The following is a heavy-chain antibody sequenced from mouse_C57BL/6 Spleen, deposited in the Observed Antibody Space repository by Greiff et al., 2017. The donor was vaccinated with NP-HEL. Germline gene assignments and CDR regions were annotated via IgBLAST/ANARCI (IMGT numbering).Heavy chain of an antibody. Sequence: VQLQQSGAELVRPGTSVKMSCKASGYTFTNYWIGWAKQRPGHGLEWIGDIYPGGGYTNYNEKFKGKATLTADKSSSTAYMQFSSLTSEDSAIYYCARRETGTFDYWGQSTTLTVSS. CDR1: GYTFTNYW. V-gene: IGHV1-63*01. CDR3: ARRETGTFDY. J-gene: IGHJ2*01. CDR2: IYPGGGYT. D-gene: IGHD4-1*01.